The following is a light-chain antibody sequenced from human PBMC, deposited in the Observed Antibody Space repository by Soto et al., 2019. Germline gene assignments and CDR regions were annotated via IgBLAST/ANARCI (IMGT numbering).Light chain of an antibody. J-gene: IGKJ5*01. CDR1: QSVSSN. CDR3: KQQNQWPIT. CDR2: YID. V-gene: IGKV3D-15*01. Sequence: EIVMKQSPATLSVSPGERATLSCRASQSVSSNLAWYQQKPGQAPRLLIYYIDTSATGIQARFSGSGSGTEFTLTIKSLQSEESAVYYCKQQNQWPITVGQGTRLEI.